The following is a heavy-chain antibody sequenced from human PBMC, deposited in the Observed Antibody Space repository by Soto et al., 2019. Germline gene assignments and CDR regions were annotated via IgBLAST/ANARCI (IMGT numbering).Heavy chain of an antibody. CDR3: AKVRTQLVYKGTFDT. CDR2: ISGSGAGT. Sequence: PGGSLRLSFAASGFTFSSYTMSWVRQAPGKGLEWVSAISGSGAGTYYADSVKGRFTISRDNSKNTLYLQMNSLRAEDTAVYYCAKVRTQLVYKGTFDTWGQGTMVTVSS. J-gene: IGHJ3*02. V-gene: IGHV3-23*01. D-gene: IGHD2-2*02. CDR1: GFTFSSYT.